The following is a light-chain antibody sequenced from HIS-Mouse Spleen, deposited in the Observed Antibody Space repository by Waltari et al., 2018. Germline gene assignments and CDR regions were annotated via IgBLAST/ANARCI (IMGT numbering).Light chain of an antibody. CDR1: SGSIASNY. CDR3: QSYDSSNVV. V-gene: IGLV6-57*02. CDR2: EDN. Sequence: NFMLTQPHSVSESPGKTVTISCTGSSGSIASNYVQWYQQRPGSAPTTVIYEDNQRTSGVPDRFSGSIDGSSNSASLTISGLKTEDEADYYCQSYDSSNVVFGGGTKLTVL. J-gene: IGLJ2*01.